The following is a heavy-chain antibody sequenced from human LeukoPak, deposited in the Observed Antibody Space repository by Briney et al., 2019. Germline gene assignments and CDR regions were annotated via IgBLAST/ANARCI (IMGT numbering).Heavy chain of an antibody. D-gene: IGHD3-10*01. J-gene: IGHJ3*02. CDR1: GFTFSSYG. CDR2: ISGSGGST. Sequence: GGSLRLSCAASGFTFSSYGMSWVRQAPGKGLEWVSGISGSGGSTYYADSVKGRFTISRDNSKNTLYLQMNSLRAEDTAVYYCSMTPGPRGVFDIWGQGTMVTVSS. CDR3: SMTPGPRGVFDI. V-gene: IGHV3-23*01.